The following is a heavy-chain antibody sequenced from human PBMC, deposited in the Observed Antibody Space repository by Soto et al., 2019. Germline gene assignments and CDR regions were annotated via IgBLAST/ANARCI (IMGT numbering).Heavy chain of an antibody. J-gene: IGHJ4*02. D-gene: IGHD6-13*01. V-gene: IGHV4-59*01. CDR1: GGSMRNYF. CDR2: IHYSGTT. CDR3: AAGEASSRNLAPYYLDF. Sequence: GTLSLPCTLSGGSMRNYFWTWIRQPPGKGLEWIGYIHYSGTTSFFPSYNPSLRSRVTVSEDTSKNQFSLKLLSVTTADTAVYFCAAGEASSRNLAPYYLDFWGQGTLVTVSS.